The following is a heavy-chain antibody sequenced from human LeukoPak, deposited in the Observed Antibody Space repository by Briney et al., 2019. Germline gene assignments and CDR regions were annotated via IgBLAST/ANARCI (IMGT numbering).Heavy chain of an antibody. CDR3: ARGGGVPAASPFDY. Sequence: GASVEVSCKASGYTFTGYYMHWVRQAPGQGLEWMGGIIPIFGTANYAQKFQGRVTITTDESTSTAYMELSSLRSEDTAVYYCARGGGVPAASPFDYWGQGTLVTVSS. D-gene: IGHD2-2*01. V-gene: IGHV1-69*05. CDR1: GYTFTGYY. J-gene: IGHJ4*02. CDR2: IIPIFGTA.